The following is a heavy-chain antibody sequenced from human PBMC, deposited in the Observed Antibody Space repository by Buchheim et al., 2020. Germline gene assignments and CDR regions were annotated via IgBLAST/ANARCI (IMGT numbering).Heavy chain of an antibody. Sequence: QVQLQESGPGLVKPSETLSLTCTVSGGSISSFWWNWIRQSPGKGLEWVGWIHYRGSTNYNPYLESRGTISLDTSKKQFSLKLTSVTAADTAVYWCAGTSGDADVWGQGTT. CDR2: IHYRGST. CDR3: AGTSGDADV. D-gene: IGHD5-24*01. V-gene: IGHV4-59*08. CDR1: GGSISSFW. J-gene: IGHJ6*02.